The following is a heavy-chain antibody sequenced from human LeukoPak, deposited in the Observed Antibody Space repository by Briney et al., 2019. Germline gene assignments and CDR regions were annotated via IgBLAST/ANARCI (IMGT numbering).Heavy chain of an antibody. CDR2: IYYSGST. Sequence: SQTLSLTCAVSGGTISSSSYYWGWIRQPPGKGLEWIGSIYYSGSTYYNPSLKSRVTISVDTSKNQFSLKLSSVTAADTAVYYCAREGPYYDIDYNWFDPWGQGILVTVSS. CDR3: AREGPYYDIDYNWFDP. D-gene: IGHD3-22*01. V-gene: IGHV4-39*07. CDR1: GGTISSSSYY. J-gene: IGHJ5*02.